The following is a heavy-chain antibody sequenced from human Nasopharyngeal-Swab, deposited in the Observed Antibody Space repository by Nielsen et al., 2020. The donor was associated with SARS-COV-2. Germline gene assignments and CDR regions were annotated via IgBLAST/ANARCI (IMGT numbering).Heavy chain of an antibody. Sequence: GRSLRLSCAASGFTFSSYWMSWVRQAPGKGLEWVANIKQDGSEKYYVDSVKGRFTISRDNAKNSLYLQMNSLRAEDTAVYYCARAPSVYYYGMDVWGQGTTVTVSS. CDR1: GFTFSSYW. CDR3: ARAPSVYYYGMDV. V-gene: IGHV3-7*03. CDR2: IKQDGSEK. J-gene: IGHJ6*02.